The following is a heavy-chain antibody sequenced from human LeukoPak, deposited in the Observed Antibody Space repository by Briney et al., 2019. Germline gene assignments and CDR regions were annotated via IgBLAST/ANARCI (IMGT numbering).Heavy chain of an antibody. D-gene: IGHD2-21*02. J-gene: IGHJ6*02. Sequence: GGSLRLSCAASGFTFSSYSMNWVRQAPGKGLEWVSSIXXXSXYIXXXDSVKGRFTISRDNAKNSLYLQMNSLRAEDTAVYYCAXXXSPLAXXGGDXYSDPYYYGMDVWGQGTTVTVSS. CDR2: IXXXSXYI. CDR3: AXXXSPLAXXGGDXYSDPYYYGMDV. V-gene: IGHV3-21*01. CDR1: GFTFSSYS.